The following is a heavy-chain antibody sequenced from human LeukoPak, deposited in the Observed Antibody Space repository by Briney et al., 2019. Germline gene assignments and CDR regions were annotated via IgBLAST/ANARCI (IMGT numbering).Heavy chain of an antibody. J-gene: IGHJ4*02. CDR2: IIPIFGTA. Sequence: SVKVSCKASGGTFSSYAISWVRQAPGQGLEWMGGIIPIFGTANYAQKFQGRVTITADESTSTAYMELSSLRSEDTAVYFCARGTTRNYGGFDYWGQGTLVTVSS. V-gene: IGHV1-69*01. CDR1: GGTFSSYA. CDR3: ARGTTRNYGGFDY. D-gene: IGHD2/OR15-2a*01.